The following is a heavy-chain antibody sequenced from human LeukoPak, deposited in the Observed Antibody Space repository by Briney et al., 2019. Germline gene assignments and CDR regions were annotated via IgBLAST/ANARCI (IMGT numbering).Heavy chain of an antibody. J-gene: IGHJ5*02. CDR3: ARTLRRGYYGSGSYSRTTFDP. CDR2: IYYSGST. Sequence: SETLSLTCTVSGGSISSSSYYWGWIRQPPGKGLEWIGSIYYSGSTYYNPSLKSRVTISVDTSKNQFSLKLSSVTAADTAVYYCARTLRRGYYGSGSYSRTTFDPWGQGTLVTVSS. CDR1: GGSISSSSYY. V-gene: IGHV4-39*01. D-gene: IGHD3-10*01.